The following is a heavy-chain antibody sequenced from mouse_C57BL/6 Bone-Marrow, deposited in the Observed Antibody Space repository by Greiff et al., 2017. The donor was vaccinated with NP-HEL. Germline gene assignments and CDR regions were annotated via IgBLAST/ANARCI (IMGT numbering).Heavy chain of an antibody. Sequence: QVQLQQSGAELVRPGTSVKMSCKASGYTFTNYWIGWAKQRPGHGLEWIGDIYPGGGYTNYNEKFKGKATLTADKSSSTAYMQFSSLTSEDSAIYYCARDYYGSSWAYWGRGTLVTVSA. J-gene: IGHJ3*01. CDR1: GYTFTNYW. D-gene: IGHD1-1*01. CDR3: ARDYYGSSWAY. V-gene: IGHV1-63*01. CDR2: IYPGGGYT.